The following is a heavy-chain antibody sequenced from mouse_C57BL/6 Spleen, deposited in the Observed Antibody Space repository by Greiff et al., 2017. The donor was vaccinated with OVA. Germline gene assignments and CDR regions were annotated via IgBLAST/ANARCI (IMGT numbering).Heavy chain of an antibody. J-gene: IGHJ2*01. V-gene: IGHV1-80*01. CDR1: GYAFSSYW. CDR3: ARTGDYDHFDY. CDR2: IYPGDGDT. D-gene: IGHD2-4*01. Sequence: QVHVKQSGAELVKPGASVKISCKASGYAFSSYWMNWVKQRPGKGLEWIGQIYPGDGDTNYNGKFKGKATLTADKSSSTAYMQLSSLTSEDSAVYFCARTGDYDHFDYWGQGTTLTVSS.